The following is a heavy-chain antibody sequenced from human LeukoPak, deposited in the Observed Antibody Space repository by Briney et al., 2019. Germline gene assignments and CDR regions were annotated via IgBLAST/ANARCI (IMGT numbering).Heavy chain of an antibody. Sequence: SETLSLTCTVSGGSISSYYWSWIRQTPGKGLEWIGYIYYSGSTNYNPSLKSRVTISVDTSKNQFSLKLSSVTAADTAVYYCASLGSYWSPFDYWGQGTLVTVSS. V-gene: IGHV4-59*08. J-gene: IGHJ4*02. CDR3: ASLGSYWSPFDY. D-gene: IGHD1-26*01. CDR2: IYYSGST. CDR1: GGSISSYY.